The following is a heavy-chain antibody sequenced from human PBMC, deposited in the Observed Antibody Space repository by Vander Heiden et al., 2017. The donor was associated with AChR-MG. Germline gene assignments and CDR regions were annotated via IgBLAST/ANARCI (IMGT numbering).Heavy chain of an antibody. J-gene: IGHJ5*02. CDR2: IYHSGNT. CDR1: GDSITSGGYY. V-gene: IGHV4-31*03. D-gene: IGHD2-15*01. Sequence: QVQLQESGPGLVKPSQTLSLTCTVSGDSITSGGYYWSWIRQPPGKGLEWIGYIYHSGNTYYNPSLRRRVIRSVDTSTNQFSLRLNSVTAADTAIYYCARNPLHCSGGTCYLDWFDPWGQGTPVTVSS. CDR3: ARNPLHCSGGTCYLDWFDP.